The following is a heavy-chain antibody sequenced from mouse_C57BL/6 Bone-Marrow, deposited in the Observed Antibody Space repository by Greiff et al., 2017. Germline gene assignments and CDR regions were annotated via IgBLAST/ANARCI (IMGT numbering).Heavy chain of an antibody. CDR2: IYPGSGST. J-gene: IGHJ4*01. CDR1: GYTFPSYW. V-gene: IGHV1-55*01. Sequence: QVKLQQPGAELVKPGASVKMSCKASGYTFPSYWITWVKQRPGQGLEWIGDIYPGSGSTNYNEKFKSKATLTVDTSSSTAYSQLSSLTSEDSAVYYCARGAMDYWGQGTSVTVSA. CDR3: ARGAMDY.